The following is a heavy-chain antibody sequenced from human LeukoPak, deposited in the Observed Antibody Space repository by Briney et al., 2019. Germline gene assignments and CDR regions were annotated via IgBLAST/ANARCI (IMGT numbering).Heavy chain of an antibody. CDR2: IYHSGST. V-gene: IGHV4-38-2*02. J-gene: IGHJ4*02. CDR3: ARHSGRELEVVVAARSFDY. CDR1: GYSISSGYY. Sequence: SETLSLTCTVSGYSISSGYYWGWIRQPPGKGLEWIGSIYHSGSTYYNPSLKSRVTISVDTSKNQFSLKLSSVTAADTAVYYCARHSGRELEVVVAARSFDYWGQGTLVTVSS. D-gene: IGHD2-15*01.